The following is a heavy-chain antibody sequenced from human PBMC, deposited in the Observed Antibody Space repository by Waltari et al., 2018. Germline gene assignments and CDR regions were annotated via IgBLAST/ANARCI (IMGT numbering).Heavy chain of an antibody. J-gene: IGHJ4*02. CDR2: ISYGGGII. V-gene: IGHV3-23*01. CDR3: ARASGVDY. Sequence: EVQLLESGGGLVQPGGYLRLSCAASGFSFSTYVMNWVRQAPGKGLEGVSSISYGGGIINYADSVKGRFTISRDNSKNTLYVQMNSLRGEDTAVYYCARASGVDYWGQGTLVTISS. D-gene: IGHD3-16*01. CDR1: GFSFSTYV.